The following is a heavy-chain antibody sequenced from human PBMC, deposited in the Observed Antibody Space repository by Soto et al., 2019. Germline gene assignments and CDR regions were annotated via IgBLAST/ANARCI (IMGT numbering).Heavy chain of an antibody. Sequence: GGSLRLSCAASGFTFSSYAMSWVRQAPGKGLEWVSAISGSGGSTYYADSVKGRFTISRDNSKNTLYLQMNSLRAEDTAVYYCAKAGDYDFWSGYFVDYWGQGTLVTVSS. CDR2: ISGSGGST. CDR3: AKAGDYDFWSGYFVDY. D-gene: IGHD3-3*01. V-gene: IGHV3-23*01. J-gene: IGHJ4*02. CDR1: GFTFSSYA.